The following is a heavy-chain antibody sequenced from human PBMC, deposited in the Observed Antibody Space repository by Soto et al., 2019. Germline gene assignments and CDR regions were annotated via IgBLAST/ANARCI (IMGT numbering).Heavy chain of an antibody. CDR3: AKVSSGWYSNFDY. J-gene: IGHJ4*02. Sequence: EVQLLESGGGLVQPGGSLRLSCAASGFTFSSYAMSWFRQAPGKGLEWVSAISGSGGSTYYADSVKGRFTISRDNSKNTLYLQMNSLRAEDTAVYYCAKVSSGWYSNFDYWGQGTLVTVSS. D-gene: IGHD6-19*01. CDR2: ISGSGGST. V-gene: IGHV3-23*01. CDR1: GFTFSSYA.